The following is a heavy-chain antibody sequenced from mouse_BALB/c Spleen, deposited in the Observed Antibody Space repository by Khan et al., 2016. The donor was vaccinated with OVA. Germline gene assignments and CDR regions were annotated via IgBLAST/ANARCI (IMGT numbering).Heavy chain of an antibody. CDR2: IWAGEST. CDR1: GFSLANYG. CDR3: GRFSDGDDYTVDY. Sequence: QVQLKESGPGLVAPSQSLSITCTVSGFSLANYGVHWVRQPPGKGLEWLGVIWAGESTNFNSALMSRLSISKDNSKSQDFLKMNSLQTDDTAMYYCGRFSDGDDYTVDYWGQGTSVTVSS. D-gene: IGHD2-3*01. V-gene: IGHV2-9*02. J-gene: IGHJ4*01.